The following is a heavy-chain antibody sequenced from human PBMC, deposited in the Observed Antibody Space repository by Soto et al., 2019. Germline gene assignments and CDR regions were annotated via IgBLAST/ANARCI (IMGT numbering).Heavy chain of an antibody. J-gene: IGHJ4*02. CDR2: IYHSGRT. D-gene: IGHD3-3*02. CDR1: GGSISNGYYY. CDR3: ARWVEFSLAYFDP. Sequence: QVQLQESGPGLVKPSQTLSLTCTVSGGSISNGYYYWSWVRQNPGKGLEWIGHIYHSGRTYYNPPLKSRFTNSADTSKTQSSRNVSFVPAADPAVYYCARWVEFSLAYFDPWGQGTPVTFSS. V-gene: IGHV4-31*03.